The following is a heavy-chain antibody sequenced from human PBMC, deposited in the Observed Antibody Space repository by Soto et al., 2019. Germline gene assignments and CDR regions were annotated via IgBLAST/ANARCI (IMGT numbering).Heavy chain of an antibody. Sequence: SVKVSCKXSGGTFSSYAISWVRQAPGQGLEWMGGIIPIFGTANYAQKFQGRVTITADESTSTAYMELSSLRSEDTAVYYCASTYYDSSGYYYNGMDVWGQGTTVTVSS. CDR3: ASTYYDSSGYYYNGMDV. D-gene: IGHD3-22*01. V-gene: IGHV1-69*13. CDR2: IIPIFGTA. CDR1: GGTFSSYA. J-gene: IGHJ6*02.